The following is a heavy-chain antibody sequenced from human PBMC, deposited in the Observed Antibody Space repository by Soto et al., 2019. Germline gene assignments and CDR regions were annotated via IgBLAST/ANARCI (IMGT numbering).Heavy chain of an antibody. CDR2: IWSDGKKE. V-gene: IGHV3-33*01. J-gene: IGHJ6*02. D-gene: IGHD6-19*01. CDR1: GFPFWHYG. CDR3: ARDRDGGWFHMDV. Sequence: QVQLVESGGGVVQPGRSLRLSCVGSGFPFWHYGMHWVRQAPGKGLEWVAVIWSDGKKESYADFVKGRFAISRDNFKDTLYLQMNSLRAEDAAVYSCARDRDGGWFHMDVWGQGTTVTVSS.